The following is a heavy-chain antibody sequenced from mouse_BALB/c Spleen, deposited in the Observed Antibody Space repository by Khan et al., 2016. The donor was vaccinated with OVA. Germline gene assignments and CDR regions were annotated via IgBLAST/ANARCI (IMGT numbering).Heavy chain of an antibody. CDR3: ARSTYRYAFVY. V-gene: IGHV3-8*02. D-gene: IGHD2-12*01. Sequence: EVEPVESGPSLVKPSQTLSLTCSVTGDSITSGYWNWIRKFPGNKLEYMGYIIYTGYTYYNPSLKSRISITRHTSKNQYYLQLSSVTDEDTATYYCARSTYRYAFVYWGQGTLVTVSA. CDR2: IIYTGYT. CDR1: GDSITSGY. J-gene: IGHJ3*01.